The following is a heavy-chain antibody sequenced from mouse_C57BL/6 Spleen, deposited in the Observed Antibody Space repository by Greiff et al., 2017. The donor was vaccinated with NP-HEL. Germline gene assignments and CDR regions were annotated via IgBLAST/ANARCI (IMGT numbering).Heavy chain of an antibody. CDR3: ARHEDRADDWYYFDY. CDR2: FYPGSGSI. Sequence: QVQLKESGAELVKPGASVKLSCKASGYTFTEYPIHWVKQRSGQGLEWIGWFYPGSGSIKYNEKFKDKATLTADKSSSTVYMELSRLTSEDSAVYFCARHEDRADDWYYFDYWGQGTTLTVSS. J-gene: IGHJ2*01. CDR1: GYTFTEYP. D-gene: IGHD2-4*01. V-gene: IGHV1-62-2*01.